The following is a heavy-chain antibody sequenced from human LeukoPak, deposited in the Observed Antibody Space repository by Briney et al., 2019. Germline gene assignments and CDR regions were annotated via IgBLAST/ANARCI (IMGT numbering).Heavy chain of an antibody. CDR3: ARSSGGGSYGSSSYYYYYYMDV. Sequence: ASVKVSCKASGYTFTSYGISWVRQAPGQGLEWMGWISAYNGNTNYAQKLQGRVTMTTDTSTSTAYMELRSLRSDDTAVYYCARSSGGGSYGSSSYYYYYYMDVWGKGTTVTVSS. CDR1: GYTFTSYG. J-gene: IGHJ6*03. V-gene: IGHV1-18*01. CDR2: ISAYNGNT. D-gene: IGHD1-26*01.